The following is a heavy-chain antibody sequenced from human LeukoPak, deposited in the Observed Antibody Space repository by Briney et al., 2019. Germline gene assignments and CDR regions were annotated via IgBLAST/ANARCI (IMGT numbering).Heavy chain of an antibody. D-gene: IGHD1-7*01. CDR3: ARERGTTQPFDY. CDR2: IIPIFGTA. V-gene: IGHV1-69*05. J-gene: IGHJ4*02. Sequence: SVKVSCKASGGTFSSYAISWVRQAPGQGLEWMGGIIPIFGTANYAQKFQGRVTITTDESTSTAYVEPSSLRSEDTAVYYCARERGTTQPFDYWGQGTLVTVSS. CDR1: GGTFSSYA.